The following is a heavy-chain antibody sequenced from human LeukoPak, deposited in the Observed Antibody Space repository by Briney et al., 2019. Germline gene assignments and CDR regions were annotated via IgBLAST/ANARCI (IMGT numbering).Heavy chain of an antibody. CDR3: ARDSGSYRSRRGLDY. D-gene: IGHD1-26*01. CDR2: ISSSSSYI. J-gene: IGHJ4*02. V-gene: IGHV3-21*01. Sequence: GGSLRLSCAASGFTFSSYNMNWVRQAPGKGLEWVSSISSSSSYIYYADSLKGRFTISRDNAKNSLYLQMNSLRAEDTAVYYCARDSGSYRSRRGLDYWGQGTLVTVSS. CDR1: GFTFSSYN.